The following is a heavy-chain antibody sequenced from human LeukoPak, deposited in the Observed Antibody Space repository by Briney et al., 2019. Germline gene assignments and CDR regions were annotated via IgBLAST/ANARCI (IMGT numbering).Heavy chain of an antibody. D-gene: IGHD6-13*01. CDR2: IYSGGST. CDR1: GFTFSDYY. CDR3: ASGEGVAAALSY. V-gene: IGHV3-66*02. J-gene: IGHJ4*02. Sequence: GGSLRLSCAASGFTFSDYYMSWVRQAPGKGLEWVSVIYSGGSTYYADSVKGRFTISRDNSKNTLYLQMNSLRAEDTAVYYCASGEGVAAALSYWGQGTLVTVSS.